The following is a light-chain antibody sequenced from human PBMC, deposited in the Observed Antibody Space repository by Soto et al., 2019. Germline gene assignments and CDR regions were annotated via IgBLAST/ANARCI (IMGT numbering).Light chain of an antibody. Sequence: ALTQPASVSGSPGQSITISCTGTSSDVGSYNLVSWYQQHPGKAPKLMIYEGSKRPSGVSNRFSGSKSGNTASLTISGLQAEDEADYYCCSYAGSSTFYVFGTGTKVTVL. CDR3: CSYAGSSTFYV. J-gene: IGLJ1*01. CDR2: EGS. V-gene: IGLV2-23*01. CDR1: SSDVGSYNL.